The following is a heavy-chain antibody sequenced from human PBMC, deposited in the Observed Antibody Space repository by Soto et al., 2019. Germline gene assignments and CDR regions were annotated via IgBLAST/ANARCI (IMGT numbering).Heavy chain of an antibody. CDR3: ARVVGGYDPSKWFDP. CDR2: IIPILGIA. CDR1: GGTFSSYT. Sequence: SVKVSCKASGGTFSSYTISWVRQAPGQGLEWMGRIIPILGIANYAQKFQGRVTITADKSTSTAYMELSSLRSEDTAVYYCARVVGGYDPSKWFDPWGQGTLVTVSS. J-gene: IGHJ5*02. D-gene: IGHD5-12*01. V-gene: IGHV1-69*02.